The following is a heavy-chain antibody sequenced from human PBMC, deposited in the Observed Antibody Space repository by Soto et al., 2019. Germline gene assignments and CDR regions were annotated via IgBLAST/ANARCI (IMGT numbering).Heavy chain of an antibody. J-gene: IGHJ4*02. CDR2: ITDSGDDT. Sequence: EVQLLESGGGLVQPGGSLRLSCAASGFTFNNYAMGWVRQAPGKGLGGVSAITDSGDDTYYIDSVKGRFTISRDNSKSTLYLQMNSLRAEDTAIYYCAKLGSSSWSPHYYFDYWGQGTLVTVSS. CDR3: AKLGSSSWSPHYYFDY. V-gene: IGHV3-23*01. CDR1: GFTFNNYA. D-gene: IGHD2-2*01.